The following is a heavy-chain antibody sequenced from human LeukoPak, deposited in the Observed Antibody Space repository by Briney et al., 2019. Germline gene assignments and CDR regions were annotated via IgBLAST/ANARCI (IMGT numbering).Heavy chain of an antibody. Sequence: GASVKVSCKASGYTFTNYAINWVRQAPGQGLEWMGWINTNTGTPTSAQGFTGRFVFSLDTSVNTAYLQISSLKAEDTAVYYCARRPYCTNGVCYRELGFDPWGQGTLVTVSS. CDR2: INTNTGTP. CDR3: ARRPYCTNGVCYRELGFDP. D-gene: IGHD2-8*01. J-gene: IGHJ5*02. V-gene: IGHV7-4-1*02. CDR1: GYTFTNYA.